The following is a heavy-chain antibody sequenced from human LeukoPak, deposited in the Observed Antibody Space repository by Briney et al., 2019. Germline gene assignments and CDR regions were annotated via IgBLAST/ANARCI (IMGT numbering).Heavy chain of an antibody. CDR1: GFTFSSYG. D-gene: IGHD2-8*02. V-gene: IGHV3-30-3*01. CDR3: ARDGEGVLGFDY. Sequence: PGGSLRLSCAASGFTFSSYGMHWVRQAPGKGLEWVAVISYDGSNLDYADPVKGRFTISRDTSKNTLYLQMNSLRAEDTAVYYCARDGEGVLGFDYWGQGTLVTVSS. J-gene: IGHJ4*02. CDR2: ISYDGSNL.